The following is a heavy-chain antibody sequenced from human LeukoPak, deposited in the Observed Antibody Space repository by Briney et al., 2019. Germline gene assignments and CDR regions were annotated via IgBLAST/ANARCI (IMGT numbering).Heavy chain of an antibody. D-gene: IGHD6-6*01. CDR2: ISWNSGNI. Sequence: GGSLRLSCAASGFTFKNYAMHWVRQAPGKGLEWVSSISWNSGNIDYADSVKGRFTLSRDNAKNSLFLQMNSLRAEDTAFYYCAKPGTYSSSSGYIDSWGQGTPVTVSS. V-gene: IGHV3-9*01. CDR1: GFTFKNYA. CDR3: AKPGTYSSSSGYIDS. J-gene: IGHJ4*02.